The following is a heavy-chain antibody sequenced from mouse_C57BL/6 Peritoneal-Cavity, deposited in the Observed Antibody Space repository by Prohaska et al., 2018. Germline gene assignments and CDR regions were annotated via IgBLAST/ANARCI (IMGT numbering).Heavy chain of an antibody. CDR2: IWTGGGT. Sequence: LVAPSQSLSITCTVSGFSLTSYAISWVRQRPGKGLEWLGVIWTGGGTNYNSALKSRLSISKDNSKSQVFLKMNSLQTDDTARYYCARNEGNYYGSSLDYWGQGTTLTVSS. CDR1: GFSLTSYA. J-gene: IGHJ2*01. D-gene: IGHD1-1*01. CDR3: ARNEGNYYGSSLDY. V-gene: IGHV2-9-1*01.